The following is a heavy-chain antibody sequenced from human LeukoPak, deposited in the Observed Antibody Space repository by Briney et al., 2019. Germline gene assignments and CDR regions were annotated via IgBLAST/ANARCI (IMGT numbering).Heavy chain of an antibody. J-gene: IGHJ4*02. V-gene: IGHV3-30-3*01. CDR1: GFTFSSYA. CDR2: ISYDGSNK. Sequence: GGSLRLSCAASGFTFSSYAMHWVRQAPGKGLEGVAVISYDGSNKYYADSVKGRFTISRDNSKNTLYLQMNSLRAEDTAVYYCARAKNFDYWGQGTLVTVSS. CDR3: ARAKNFDY.